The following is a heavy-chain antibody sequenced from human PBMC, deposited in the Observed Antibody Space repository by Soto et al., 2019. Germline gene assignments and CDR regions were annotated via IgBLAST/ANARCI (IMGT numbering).Heavy chain of an antibody. CDR2: ISSSSSYI. CDR3: AKSAHIAYFDY. Sequence: PGGSLRLSCAASGFTFSSYSMNWVRQAPGKGLEWVSSISSSSSYIYSADSITGRFTISRDNAKNTLYLQMNSLSAEDTAVYYCAKSAHIAYFDYWGQGTLVTVSS. D-gene: IGHD5-12*01. J-gene: IGHJ4*02. V-gene: IGHV3-21*04. CDR1: GFTFSSYS.